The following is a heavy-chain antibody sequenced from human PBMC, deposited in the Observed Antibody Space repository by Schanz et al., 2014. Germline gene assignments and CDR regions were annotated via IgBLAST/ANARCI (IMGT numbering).Heavy chain of an antibody. CDR3: ARGGYSSGWYDRDIAHFDY. V-gene: IGHV1-46*01. CDR1: GYTFVSYS. D-gene: IGHD6-19*01. J-gene: IGHJ4*02. CDR2: INPSGGGT. Sequence: QVQLVQSGAEVKKPGASVKVSCKASGYTFVSYSMHWVRQAPGQGLEWMGIINPSGGGTSYALRIQDRVTVTTDTSTSTAYMELRSLRSDDTAVYCCARGGYSSGWYDRDIAHFDYWGQGTLVTVSS.